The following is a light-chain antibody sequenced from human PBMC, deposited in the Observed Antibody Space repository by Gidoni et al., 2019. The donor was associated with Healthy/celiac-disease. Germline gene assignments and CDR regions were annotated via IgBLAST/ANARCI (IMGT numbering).Light chain of an antibody. V-gene: IGKV4-1*01. CDR3: QQYYSTPNT. Sequence: DIVMTQSLVSLSVSLGESATINCKSSQSVLYSYNNTNYLAWYQQKPGQSPKLLIYWASTRESGVPDRFSGSGSGTDFTLTISSLQAEDVAVYYCQQYYSTPNTFGQGTKLEIK. CDR1: QSVLYSYNNTNY. J-gene: IGKJ2*01. CDR2: WAS.